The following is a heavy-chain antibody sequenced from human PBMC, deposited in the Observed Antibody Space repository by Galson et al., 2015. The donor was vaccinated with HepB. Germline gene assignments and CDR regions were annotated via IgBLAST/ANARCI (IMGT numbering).Heavy chain of an antibody. CDR3: ARGRSDYVVRRLFDY. CDR1: GFTFSSYA. D-gene: IGHD4-17*01. Sequence: SLRLSCAASGFTFSSYAMHWVRQAPGKGLEWVAVISYDGSNKYYADSVKGRFTISRDNSKNTLYLQMNSLRAEDTAVYYCARGRSDYVVRRLFDYWGQGTLVTVSS. V-gene: IGHV3-30*04. CDR2: ISYDGSNK. J-gene: IGHJ4*02.